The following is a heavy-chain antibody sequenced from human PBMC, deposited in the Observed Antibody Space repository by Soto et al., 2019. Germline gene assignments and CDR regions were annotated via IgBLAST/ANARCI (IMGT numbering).Heavy chain of an antibody. J-gene: IGHJ3*02. D-gene: IGHD2-15*01. CDR3: ARGRVGVVAATPVAFDI. V-gene: IGHV4-31*03. CDR1: GGSISSGGYY. Sequence: QVQLQESGPGLVKPSQTLSLTCTVSGGSISSGGYYWSWIRQHPGKGLEWIGYIYYSGSTYYNPSLKSRVTISVDTSKNQFSLKLGSVTAADTAVYYCARGRVGVVAATPVAFDIWGQGTMVTVSS. CDR2: IYYSGST.